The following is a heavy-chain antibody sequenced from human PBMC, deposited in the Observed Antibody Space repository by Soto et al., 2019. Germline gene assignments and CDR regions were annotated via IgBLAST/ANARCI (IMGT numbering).Heavy chain of an antibody. CDR1: GGSFSGYY. Sequence: QVQLQQWGAGLLKPSETLSLTCAVYGGSFSGYYWSWIRQPPGKGLEWIGEINHSGSTNYNPSLKSRVTISVDTSKNQFSLKPSFVTAADTAVYYCARLAQGYGSGSYFIPDYWGQGTLVTVSS. J-gene: IGHJ4*02. CDR3: ARLAQGYGSGSYFIPDY. D-gene: IGHD3-10*01. V-gene: IGHV4-34*01. CDR2: INHSGST.